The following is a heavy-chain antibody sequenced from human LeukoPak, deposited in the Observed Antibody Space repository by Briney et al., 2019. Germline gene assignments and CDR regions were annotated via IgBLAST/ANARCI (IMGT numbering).Heavy chain of an antibody. CDR1: GGSISSYY. D-gene: IGHD1-26*01. V-gene: IGHV4-59*01. CDR2: IYYSGST. J-gene: IGHJ5*02. Sequence: SETLSLTCTVSGGSISSYYWSWIRQPPGKGLEWIGYIYYSGSTNYNASLKSRVTISVDTSKNQFSLKLSSVTAADTAVYYCARDSGSYDNWFDPWGQGTLVTVSS. CDR3: ARDSGSYDNWFDP.